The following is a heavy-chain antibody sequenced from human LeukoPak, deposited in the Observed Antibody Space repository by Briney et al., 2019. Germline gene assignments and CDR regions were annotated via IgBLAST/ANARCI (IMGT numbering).Heavy chain of an antibody. D-gene: IGHD4-23*01. J-gene: IGHJ4*02. CDR2: IYSGGST. CDR1: GFTVSSNY. CDR3: ARESRGGNPFDY. Sequence: GGSLRLSCTASGFTVSSNYMSRVRQAPGKGLEWVSVIYSGGSTYYADSVKGRFTISRDNSKNTVYLQMNSLRTEDTAVYYCARESRGGNPFDYWGQGTLVTVSS. V-gene: IGHV3-66*02.